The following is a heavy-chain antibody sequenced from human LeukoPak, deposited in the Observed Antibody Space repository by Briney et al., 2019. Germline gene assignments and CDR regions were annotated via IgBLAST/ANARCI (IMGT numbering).Heavy chain of an antibody. CDR1: GFTFSSYG. V-gene: IGHV3-30*18. J-gene: IGHJ4*02. CDR3: ANLDSTMVRI. D-gene: IGHD3-10*01. Sequence: GRSLRLSCAASGFTFSSYGMHWVRQAPGKGLEWVAVISYDGSNKYYADSVKGRFTISRDNSKNTLYLQMNSLRAEDTAVYYCANLDSTMVRIWGQGTLVTVSS. CDR2: ISYDGSNK.